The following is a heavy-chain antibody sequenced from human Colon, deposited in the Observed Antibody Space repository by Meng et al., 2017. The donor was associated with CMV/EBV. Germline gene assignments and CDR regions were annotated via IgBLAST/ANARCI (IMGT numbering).Heavy chain of an antibody. CDR1: GGSFSGYY. CDR3: ARVRDWGGESARFDY. CDR2: IYYSGSN. D-gene: IGHD3-16*01. V-gene: IGHV4-59*01. Sequence: SETLSLTCAVYGGSFSGYYWSWIRQPPGTGLEWIGYIYYSGSNNYNRSLKSRVTISVDTSKNQFSLKLSSVTAADTAVYYCARVRDWGGESARFDYWGQGTLVTVSS. J-gene: IGHJ4*02.